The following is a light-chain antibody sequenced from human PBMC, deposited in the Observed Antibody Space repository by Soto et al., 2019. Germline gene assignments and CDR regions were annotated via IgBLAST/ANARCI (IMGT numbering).Light chain of an antibody. CDR2: AAS. J-gene: IGKJ2*01. CDR1: QGISSW. CDR3: LQSSHHS. V-gene: IGKV1-12*01. Sequence: DIQMTQSPSSVSASVGDRVTITCRASQGISSWLAWYQQKPGKAPKLLIYAASSLQRGVPSRFSGSGSGIYFTVTISSLQPEDFAPYYCLQSSHHSFGHGTKLEVK.